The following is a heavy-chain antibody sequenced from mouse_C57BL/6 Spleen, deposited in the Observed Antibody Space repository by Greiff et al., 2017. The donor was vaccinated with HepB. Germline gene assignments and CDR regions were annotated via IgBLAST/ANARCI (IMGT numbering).Heavy chain of an antibody. CDR3: ARGGQLRHDY. D-gene: IGHD3-2*02. CDR1: GYTFTDYY. CDR2: INPNNGGT. Sequence: EVQLQQSGPELVKPGASVKISCKASGYTFTDYYMNWVKQSHGKSLEWIGDINPNNGGTSYNQKFKGKATLTVDKSSSTAYMELRSLTSEDSAVYYCARGGQLRHDYWGQSTTLTVSS. V-gene: IGHV1-26*01. J-gene: IGHJ2*01.